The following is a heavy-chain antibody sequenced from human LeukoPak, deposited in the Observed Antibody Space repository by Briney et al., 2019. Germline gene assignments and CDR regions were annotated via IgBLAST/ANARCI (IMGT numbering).Heavy chain of an antibody. CDR2: ISSSSSYI. D-gene: IGHD4-23*01. CDR3: ARDIRWYPRDSRVHYYFDY. CDR1: GFTFSSYS. Sequence: GGSLRLSCAASGFTFSSYSMNWVRQAPGKGLEWVSSISSSSSYIYYADSVKGRFTISRDNAKNSLYLQMNSLRAEDTAVYYCARDIRWYPRDSRVHYYFDYWGQGTLVTVSS. J-gene: IGHJ4*02. V-gene: IGHV3-21*01.